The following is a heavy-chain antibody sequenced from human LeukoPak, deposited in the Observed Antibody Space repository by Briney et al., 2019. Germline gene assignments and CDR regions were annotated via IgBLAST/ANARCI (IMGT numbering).Heavy chain of an antibody. J-gene: IGHJ5*02. CDR2: TRNKANSYTT. D-gene: IGHD3-9*01. Sequence: GGSLRLSCAASGFTFSEYYMDWVRQAPGKGLEWVGRTRNKANSYTTEYAASVKGRFTISRDDSKNSLYLQLNSLKTEDTAVYYCARHRLRYANWFDPWGQGTLVTVSS. CDR1: GFTFSEYY. V-gene: IGHV3-72*01. CDR3: ARHRLRYANWFDP.